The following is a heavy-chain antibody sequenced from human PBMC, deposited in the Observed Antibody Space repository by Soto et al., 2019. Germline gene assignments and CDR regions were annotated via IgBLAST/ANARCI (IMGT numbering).Heavy chain of an antibody. CDR2: INPNSGGT. D-gene: IGHD6-19*01. V-gene: IGHV1-2*04. CDR3: AREIAVAVLDY. J-gene: IGHJ4*02. Sequence: QVQLVQSGAEVKKPGASVKVSCKASGYTFTGYYMHWVRQAPGQGLEWMGWINPNSGGTNYAQQFQGWVTMTRDTSISTAYMELSRLRSDDTAVYYCAREIAVAVLDYWGQGTLVTVSS. CDR1: GYTFTGYY.